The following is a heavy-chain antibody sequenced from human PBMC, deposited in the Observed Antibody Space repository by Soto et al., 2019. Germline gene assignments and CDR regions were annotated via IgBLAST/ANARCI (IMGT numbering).Heavy chain of an antibody. V-gene: IGHV4-4*02. J-gene: IGHJ5*02. CDR1: GGSISSSNW. CDR3: AGAGAAYGDYFYTGKRFDH. Sequence: QVQLQQSGPGLVKSSGTLSLTCAVSGGSISSSNWWSWVRKPPGKGLEWIVEIYHSRSNNYNPYLKLRSTLSIDKSQCQYSLQLGSVTAADTAVYYCAGAGAAYGDYFYTGKRFDHWGQVTLVTVSS. CDR2: IYHSRSN. D-gene: IGHD4-17*01.